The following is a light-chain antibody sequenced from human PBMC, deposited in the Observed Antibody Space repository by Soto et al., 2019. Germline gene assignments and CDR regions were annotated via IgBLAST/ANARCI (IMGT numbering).Light chain of an antibody. CDR1: QSVRSNY. V-gene: IGKV3-20*01. CDR3: QQYGSSPRT. Sequence: EIVLTQSPGTLSLSPGERATLSCRASQSVRSNYLAWYQQKPGQAPRLLIYGASSRATGTPDRFSGSGSGTDFTLTISRLEPEDFAVYYCQQYGSSPRTFGQGTRWISN. J-gene: IGKJ1*01. CDR2: GAS.